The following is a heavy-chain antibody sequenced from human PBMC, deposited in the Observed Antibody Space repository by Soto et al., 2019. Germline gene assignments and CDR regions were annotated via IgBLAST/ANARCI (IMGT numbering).Heavy chain of an antibody. V-gene: IGHV4-4*08. CDR3: AREGGIVGATTVDY. CDR1: GGNIINHY. Sequence: SEMQSLTSSVSGGNIINHYCSWILQTPGKGLEWIGYIYTSGSTNYNPSLKNRVTISVDTSKNQFSLKLSSVTAAVMAVYYCAREGGIVGATTVDYWGQGTLVTVPS. D-gene: IGHD1-26*01. CDR2: IYTSGST. J-gene: IGHJ4*02.